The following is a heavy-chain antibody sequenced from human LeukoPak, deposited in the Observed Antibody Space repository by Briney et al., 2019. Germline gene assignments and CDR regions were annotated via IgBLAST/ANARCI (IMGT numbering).Heavy chain of an antibody. D-gene: IGHD2/OR15-2a*01. CDR3: AREVSGFDI. CDR1: GFTLSSDR. J-gene: IGHJ3*02. CDR2: ISATGSVI. V-gene: IGHV3-48*01. Sequence: PGGSLRLSCVASGFTLSSDRMNWVRQAPGKGLEWIAYISATGSVIYYSDSVKGRFSISRDSAKTSLYLHLTSLRVDDTAVYYCAREVSGFDIWGQGTTVTVSS.